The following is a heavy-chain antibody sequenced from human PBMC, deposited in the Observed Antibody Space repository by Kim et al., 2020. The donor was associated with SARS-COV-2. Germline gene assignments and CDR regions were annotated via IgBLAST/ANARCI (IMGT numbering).Heavy chain of an antibody. Sequence: VKGRFTMSRDNSKYTFYAQMNSLRAEDTALYYCAKAAVRPVLGVTRSFDYWGQGTLVTVSS. CDR3: AKAAVRPVLGVTRSFDY. D-gene: IGHD2-8*01. V-gene: IGHV3-23*02. J-gene: IGHJ4*02.